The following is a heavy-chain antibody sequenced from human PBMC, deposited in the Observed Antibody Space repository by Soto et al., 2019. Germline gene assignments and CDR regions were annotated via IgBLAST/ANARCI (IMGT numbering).Heavy chain of an antibody. Sequence: SCAACGFNFDDYGMSWVRQNQGKGLQWVAGINWNGRTRDYVDSVRGRFTISRDDANSHVYLEMNDVRPEDTALYYCVRVHPRGRDFDWLILPLGSWCRGAQVTVSP. CDR3: VRVHPRGRDFDWLILPLGS. CDR1: GFNFDDYG. V-gene: IGHV3-20*04. D-gene: IGHD3-9*01. J-gene: IGHJ4*02. CDR2: INWNGRTR.